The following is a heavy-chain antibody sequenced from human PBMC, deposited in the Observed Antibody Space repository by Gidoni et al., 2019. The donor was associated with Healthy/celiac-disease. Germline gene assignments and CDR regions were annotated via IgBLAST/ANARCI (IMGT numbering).Heavy chain of an antibody. CDR1: GGSFSGYY. J-gene: IGHJ1*01. D-gene: IGHD7-27*01. CDR2: INHSGST. CDR3: ARGRRLGTEAAVRGVSYFQH. V-gene: IGHV4-34*01. Sequence: QVQLQQWGAGLLKPSETLSLTCAVYGGSFSGYYWSWIRQPPGKGLEWIGEINHSGSTNYNPSLKSRVTISVDTSKNQFSQKLSSVTAADTAVYYCARGRRLGTEAAVRGVSYFQHWGQGTLVTVSS.